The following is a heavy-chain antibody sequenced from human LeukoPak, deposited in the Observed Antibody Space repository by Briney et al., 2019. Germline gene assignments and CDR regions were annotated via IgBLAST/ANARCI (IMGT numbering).Heavy chain of an antibody. Sequence: GGSLRLSCAASGFTFSDYYMSWIRQAPGKGLEWVSYISSSSSYTNYADSVKGRFTISRDNAKNSLYLQMNSLRAEDTAVYYCAREGNSGYQGYWGQGTLVTVSS. CDR1: GFTFSDYY. J-gene: IGHJ4*02. CDR2: ISSSSSYT. D-gene: IGHD5-12*01. V-gene: IGHV3-11*06. CDR3: AREGNSGYQGY.